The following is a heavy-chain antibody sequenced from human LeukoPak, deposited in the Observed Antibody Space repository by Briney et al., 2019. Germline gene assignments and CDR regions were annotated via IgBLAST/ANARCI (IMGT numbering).Heavy chain of an antibody. V-gene: IGHV1-46*01. J-gene: IGHJ5*02. D-gene: IGHD3-10*01. Sequence: GASVKVSCKASGYTFTSYYMHWVRQAPGQGLEWMGIINPSGGSTSYAQKFQGRVTMTRDTSTTTAYMELSSLRSEDTAVYYCAVASPFRGVMRTRWFDPWGQGTLVTVSS. CDR2: INPSGGST. CDR1: GYTFTSYY. CDR3: AVASPFRGVMRTRWFDP.